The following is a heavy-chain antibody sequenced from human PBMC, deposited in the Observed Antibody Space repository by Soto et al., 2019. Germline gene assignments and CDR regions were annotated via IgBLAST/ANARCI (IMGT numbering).Heavy chain of an antibody. CDR1: GFIFSDQY. CDR3: ARDLAGAPYVDL. Sequence: EGQLVESGGGLVQPGGSLRLSCAASGFIFSDQYMDWVRQAPGKGLEWVGRIRNKANSYTREYAATVKGRFTMSIDDSKISLYLQMNSLKTEDTALYYCARDLAGAPYVDLWGRGTLVTVSS. D-gene: IGHD1-26*01. CDR2: IRNKANSYTR. J-gene: IGHJ2*01. V-gene: IGHV3-72*01.